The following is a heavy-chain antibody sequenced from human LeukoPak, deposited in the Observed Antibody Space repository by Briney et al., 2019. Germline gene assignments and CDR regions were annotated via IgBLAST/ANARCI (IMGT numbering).Heavy chain of an antibody. Sequence: ASVKVSXKASGYTFTSYDINWVRQATGQGLEWMGWTNPNSGNTGYAQKFQGRVTITRNTSISTAYMELSSLRSEDTAVYYCARGPAKRYCSSTSCYGFDYWGQGTLVTVSS. CDR2: TNPNSGNT. CDR3: ARGPAKRYCSSTSCYGFDY. V-gene: IGHV1-8*03. CDR1: GYTFTSYD. D-gene: IGHD2-2*01. J-gene: IGHJ4*02.